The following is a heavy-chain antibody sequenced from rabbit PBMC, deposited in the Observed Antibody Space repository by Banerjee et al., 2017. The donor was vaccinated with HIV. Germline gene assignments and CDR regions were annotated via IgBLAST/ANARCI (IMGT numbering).Heavy chain of an antibody. CDR2: IYTGSSGST. J-gene: IGHJ3*01. D-gene: IGHD2-1*01. CDR1: GFDFSSYYM. V-gene: IGHV1S45*01. Sequence: QEQLKESGGGLVQPGGSLKLSCKASGFDFSSYYMSWVRQAPGKGLEWIGCIYTGSSGSTYYASWAKGRFTISKTSSTTVTLQMTSLTAADTATYFCVREDDDDYYDLWGQGTLVTVS. CDR3: VREDDDDYYDL.